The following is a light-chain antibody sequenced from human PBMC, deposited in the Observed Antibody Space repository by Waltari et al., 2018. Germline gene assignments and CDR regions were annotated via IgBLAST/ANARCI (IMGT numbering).Light chain of an antibody. V-gene: IGLV1-40*01. Sequence: QSVLTQPPSVSGAPGQRVTISRTGSTSNIGAGYDVHWYQQFPGTAPKVLIYKTTNRPSGVPDRFSGSKSGTSASLVITGLQADDEADYFCHSYDNSLSGSLFGGGTKLTVL. CDR3: HSYDNSLSGSL. J-gene: IGLJ2*01. CDR2: KTT. CDR1: TSNIGAGYD.